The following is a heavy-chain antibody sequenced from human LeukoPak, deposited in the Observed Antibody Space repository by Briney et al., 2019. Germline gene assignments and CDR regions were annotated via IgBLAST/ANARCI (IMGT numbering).Heavy chain of an antibody. CDR3: ARDDYYDSLPGYFDY. Sequence: PGGSLRLSCAASGFTFSSYAMHWVRQAPGKGLEWVVVISYDGSNKYYADSVKGRFTISRDNSKNTLYLQMNSLRAEDTAVYYCARDDYYDSLPGYFDYWGQGTLVTVSS. CDR2: ISYDGSNK. V-gene: IGHV3-30-3*01. J-gene: IGHJ4*02. D-gene: IGHD3-22*01. CDR1: GFTFSSYA.